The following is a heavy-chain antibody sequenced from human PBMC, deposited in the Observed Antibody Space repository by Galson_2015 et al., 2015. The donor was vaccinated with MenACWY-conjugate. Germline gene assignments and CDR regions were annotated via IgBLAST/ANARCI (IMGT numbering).Heavy chain of an antibody. D-gene: IGHD3-9*01. CDR2: MNPNSGNT. CDR3: ARGGDYDILTGRYYYYMDV. J-gene: IGHJ6*03. Sequence: SVKVSCKASGYTFTSYDINWVRQATGQGLEWMGWMNPNSGNTGYAQKFQGRVTMTRNTSISTAYMELSSLRSEDTAVYYCARGGDYDILTGRYYYYMDVWGKGPRSPSP. V-gene: IGHV1-8*01. CDR1: GYTFTSYD.